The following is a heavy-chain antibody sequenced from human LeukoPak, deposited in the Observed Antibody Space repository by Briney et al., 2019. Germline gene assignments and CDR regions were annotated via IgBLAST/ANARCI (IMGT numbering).Heavy chain of an antibody. CDR1: GYTFTGYY. CDR3: AREGLRYYYYMDV. Sequence: ASVKVSCKASGYTFTGYYMHWVRQAPGQGLEWMGWINPNSGGTNYAQKFQGRVTMTRDTSISTAYMELSSLRSEDTAVYYCAREGLRYYYYMDVWGKGTTVTVSS. CDR2: INPNSGGT. V-gene: IGHV1-2*02. D-gene: IGHD5-12*01. J-gene: IGHJ6*03.